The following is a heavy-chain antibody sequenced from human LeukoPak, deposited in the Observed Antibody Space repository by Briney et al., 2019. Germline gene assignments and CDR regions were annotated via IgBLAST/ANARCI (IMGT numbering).Heavy chain of an antibody. V-gene: IGHV4-59*01. CDR1: GGSISSYY. Sequence: SETLSLTCTVSGGSISSYYWSWIRQPPGKGLEWIGYIYYSGSTNYNPSLKSRVTISVDTSKNQFSLKLSSVTAADTAVYYCARDLGYWGQGTLVTVSS. J-gene: IGHJ4*02. D-gene: IGHD7-27*01. CDR2: IYYSGST. CDR3: ARDLGY.